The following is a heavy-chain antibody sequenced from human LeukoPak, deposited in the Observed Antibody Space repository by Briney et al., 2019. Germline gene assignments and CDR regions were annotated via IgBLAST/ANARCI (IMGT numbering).Heavy chain of an antibody. CDR3: ARGPVVILLTGYYPFGY. V-gene: IGHV1-2*02. CDR1: GYTFTGYY. CDR2: INPNSGVT. J-gene: IGHJ4*02. Sequence: ASVKVSCKASGYTFTGYYMHWVRQAPGQGLEWMGWINPNSGVTKYAQKFQGRVTMTSDTSISTAYMELSRLRSDDTAVYYCARGPVVILLTGYYPFGYWGQGTLVTVSS. D-gene: IGHD3-9*01.